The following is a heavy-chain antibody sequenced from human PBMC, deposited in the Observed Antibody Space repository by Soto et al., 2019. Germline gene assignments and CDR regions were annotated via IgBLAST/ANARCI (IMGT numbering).Heavy chain of an antibody. CDR1: GFTFSSYG. D-gene: IGHD3-9*01. CDR2: ISYDGSNK. J-gene: IGHJ4*02. CDR3: AKAWLTGTDY. V-gene: IGHV3-30*18. Sequence: GGSLRLSCAASGFTFSSYGMHWVRQAPGKGLEWVAVISYDGSNKYYADSVKGRFTISRDNSKNTLYLQMNSLRAEDTAVYYCAKAWLTGTDYWGQGTLVTVSS.